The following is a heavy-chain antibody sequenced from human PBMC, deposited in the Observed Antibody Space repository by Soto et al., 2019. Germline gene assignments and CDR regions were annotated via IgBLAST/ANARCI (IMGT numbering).Heavy chain of an antibody. Sequence: ASVKVSCKASGYTFTSYDMHWVRQAPGQGLEWMGIINPSGGSTSYAQKFQGRVTMTRDTSTSTVYMELSSLRSEDTAVYYCARGLSVSRKDYYFDYWGQGTLVTVSS. CDR1: GYTFTSYD. D-gene: IGHD6-13*01. CDR2: INPSGGST. J-gene: IGHJ4*02. CDR3: ARGLSVSRKDYYFDY. V-gene: IGHV1-46*01.